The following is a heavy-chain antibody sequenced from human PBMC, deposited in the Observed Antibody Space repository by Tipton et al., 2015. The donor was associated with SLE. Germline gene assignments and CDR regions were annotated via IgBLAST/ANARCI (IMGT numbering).Heavy chain of an antibody. J-gene: IGHJ4*02. Sequence: LRLSCTVSGGSVSSGSYYWAWIRQPPGKGPEWIGTIYYSGSTYYYPSLKSRITISVDTSKNQFSLEVRSVTAADTAVYYCASLGYSYGLGFDYWGQGTLVTVSS. D-gene: IGHD5-18*01. CDR3: ASLGYSYGLGFDY. CDR2: IYYSGST. V-gene: IGHV4-39*07. CDR1: GGSVSSGSYY.